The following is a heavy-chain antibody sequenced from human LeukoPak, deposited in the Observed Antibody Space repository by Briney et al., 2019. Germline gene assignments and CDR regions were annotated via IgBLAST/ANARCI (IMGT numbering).Heavy chain of an antibody. D-gene: IGHD6-6*01. Sequence: GGSLRLSCVASGFTFSGSTIHWVREAPGKGLEWVGRISSKTSNYVTAFAASVKGRFTISRDDSKNTAYLQMNSLKTEDTAVYYCTSLGEYSSPSGDYWGQGTLVTVSS. CDR1: GFTFSGST. CDR2: ISSKTSNYVT. V-gene: IGHV3-73*01. J-gene: IGHJ4*02. CDR3: TSLGEYSSPSGDY.